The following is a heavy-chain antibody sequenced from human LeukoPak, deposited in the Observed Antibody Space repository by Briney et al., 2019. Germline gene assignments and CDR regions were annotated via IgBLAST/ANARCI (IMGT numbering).Heavy chain of an antibody. CDR2: ISSSSTYI. CDR1: GFTFSSYS. CDR3: ARDGVAELMSALDY. Sequence: GGSLRLSCAASGFTFSSYSMNWVRQAPGKGLEWVSFISSSSTYIYYADSLKGRFTISRDNAKNSLYLQMNSLRAEDTAVYYCARDGVAELMSALDYWGQGILVTVSS. V-gene: IGHV3-21*06. J-gene: IGHJ4*02. D-gene: IGHD1-26*01.